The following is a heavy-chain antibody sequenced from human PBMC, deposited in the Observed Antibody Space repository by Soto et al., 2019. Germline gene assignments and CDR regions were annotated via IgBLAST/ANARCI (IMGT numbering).Heavy chain of an antibody. CDR2: INHSGST. J-gene: IGHJ6*02. Sequence: SESRDLGWAVYGGSFSCYYWSWSRQPPGKGLEWMGEINHSGSTNYNPSLKSRVTISVDTSKNQFSLKLSSVTAADTAVYYCARNLILRIAPLSAHRPSYYYYGMDVWGQGTTVTVSS. CDR3: ARNLILRIAPLSAHRPSYYYYGMDV. V-gene: IGHV4-34*01. CDR1: GGSFSCYY. D-gene: IGHD6-13*01.